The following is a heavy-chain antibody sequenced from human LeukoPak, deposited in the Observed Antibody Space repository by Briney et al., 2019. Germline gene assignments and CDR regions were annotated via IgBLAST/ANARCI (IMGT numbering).Heavy chain of an antibody. J-gene: IGHJ4*02. CDR3: ARQDGNSKYYFDY. D-gene: IGHD1-1*01. V-gene: IGHV5-51*01. CDR1: GYIFTIYW. CDR2: IYPGDSDT. Sequence: GEPLTISCLGSGYIFTIYWIAWVRPMTGQGLEWVVIIYPGDSDTRYRPSFQAQVTNSVDKSISTAYLQWSSLKASDTTMYYCARQDGNSKYYFDYWGQGTLVTVSS.